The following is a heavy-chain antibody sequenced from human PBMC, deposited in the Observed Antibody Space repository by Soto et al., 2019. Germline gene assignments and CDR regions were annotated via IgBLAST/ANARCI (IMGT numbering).Heavy chain of an antibody. Sequence: SVKVSCKASGGTFSGYAISWVRQAPGQGLEWMGGIIPLFGTANLAQKFQGRVTITADESTSTAYMELSSLRSEDTAVYYCARHTLKQLGAPFYYYCMDVWGQGTTVTVSS. CDR3: ARHTLKQLGAPFYYYCMDV. J-gene: IGHJ6*02. D-gene: IGHD6-6*01. CDR2: IIPLFGTA. CDR1: GGTFSGYA. V-gene: IGHV1-69*13.